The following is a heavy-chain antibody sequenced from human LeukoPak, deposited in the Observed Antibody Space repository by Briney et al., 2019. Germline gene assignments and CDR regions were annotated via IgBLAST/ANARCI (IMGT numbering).Heavy chain of an antibody. CDR3: AKVRRGSYWDSSFDY. D-gene: IGHD3-10*01. V-gene: IGHV3-9*01. CDR2: ISWNSGSI. J-gene: IGHJ4*02. Sequence: GGSLRLSCAASGLTFDNYAMHWVRQAPGKGLEWVSGISWNSGSIGYADSVKGRFTISRDNAKNSLYLQMNSLRAEDTALYYCAKVRRGSYWDSSFDYWGQGTLVTVSS. CDR1: GLTFDNYA.